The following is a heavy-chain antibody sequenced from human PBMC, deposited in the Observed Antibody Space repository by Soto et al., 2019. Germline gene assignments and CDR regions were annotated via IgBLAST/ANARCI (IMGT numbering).Heavy chain of an antibody. D-gene: IGHD6-6*01. CDR3: ARVGLVDYGMDV. V-gene: IGHV4-31*03. CDR1: GGSISSGCYY. Sequence: SETLSLTCPVSGGSISSGCYYWSWIRQHPGKGLEWIGYIYYSGSTYYNPSLKSRVTISVDTSKNQFSLKLSSVTAADTAVYYCARVGLVDYGMDVWGQGTTVTVSS. CDR2: IYYSGST. J-gene: IGHJ6*02.